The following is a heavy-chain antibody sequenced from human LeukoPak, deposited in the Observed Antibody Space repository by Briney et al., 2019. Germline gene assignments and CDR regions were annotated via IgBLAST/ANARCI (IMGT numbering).Heavy chain of an antibody. Sequence: SVKVSCKAAGYTCTSDDLHWVRQAPGPGNEWMGIINPSGGSTSYAQKFQGRVTRTRDRSPSTVYIELSSLRSEDTAVYYCAREALGYCRGGSCYAIYYCDYWGGGTRVRVSS. J-gene: IGHJ4*02. V-gene: IGHV1-46*01. CDR2: INPSGGST. D-gene: IGHD2-15*01. CDR3: AREALGYCRGGSCYAIYYCDY. CDR1: GYTCTSDD.